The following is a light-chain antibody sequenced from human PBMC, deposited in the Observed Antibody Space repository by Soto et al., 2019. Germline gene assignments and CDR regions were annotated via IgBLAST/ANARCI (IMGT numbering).Light chain of an antibody. CDR3: SSYTTSTTQV. Sequence: QSVLTQPASVSGSPGQSITISCTGTSSDVGSYNYVSWYQQHPGKAPKLMIYGVRNRPSGVSDRFSGSKSGKTASLTIFGLQAEDEADYYCSSYTTSTTQVFGGGTQLTVL. CDR2: GVR. J-gene: IGLJ2*01. V-gene: IGLV2-14*01. CDR1: SSDVGSYNY.